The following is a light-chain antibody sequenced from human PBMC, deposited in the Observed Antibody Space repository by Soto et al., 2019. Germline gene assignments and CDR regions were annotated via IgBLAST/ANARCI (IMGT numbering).Light chain of an antibody. J-gene: IGKJ4*02. CDR2: AAS. CDR3: QHSYSNSERLT. CDR1: ESICSN. V-gene: IGKV1-39*01. Sequence: IQMTESPCALAASVGDRVTITCRASESICSNLNWYQQKPGTAPNLMIYAASSLHSGVPSRFSGSGSGTDFTLTISSLQPDDFATYYCQHSYSNSERLTFGGGTKVEIK.